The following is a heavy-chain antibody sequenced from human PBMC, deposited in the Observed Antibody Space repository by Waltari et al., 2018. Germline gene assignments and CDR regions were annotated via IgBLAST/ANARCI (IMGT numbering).Heavy chain of an antibody. CDR1: GGTFRSSA. Sequence: QVQLVQSGAEVRTPGSSVQVSCKASGGTFRSSAISWGRRAPGQGLEWMGGIIPIFGTANYAQKFQGRVTITADESTSTAYMELSSLRSEDTAVYYCARDLGGYSYGYVTDYWGQGTLVTVSS. CDR2: IIPIFGTA. CDR3: ARDLGGYSYGYVTDY. V-gene: IGHV1-69*01. D-gene: IGHD5-18*01. J-gene: IGHJ4*02.